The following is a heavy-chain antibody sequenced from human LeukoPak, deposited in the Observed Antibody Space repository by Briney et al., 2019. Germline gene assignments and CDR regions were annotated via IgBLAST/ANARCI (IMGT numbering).Heavy chain of an antibody. CDR2: IYYSGST. D-gene: IGHD4-17*01. CDR3: ARGLTTVTMDFDY. CDR1: GGSISSYY. J-gene: IGHJ4*02. V-gene: IGHV4-59*01. Sequence: SETLSLTCTVSGGSISSYYWSWIRQPPGKGLEWIGYIYYSGSTNYNPSLKSRVTISVDTSKNQFSLKLSSVTAADTAVYYCARGLTTVTMDFDYWGQGTLVTVSS.